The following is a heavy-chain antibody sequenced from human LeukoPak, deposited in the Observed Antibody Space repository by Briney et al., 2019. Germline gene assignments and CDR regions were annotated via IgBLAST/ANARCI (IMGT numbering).Heavy chain of an antibody. V-gene: IGHV3-7*01. CDR1: RFTFSDYW. Sequence: GGSLRLSCAASRFTFSDYWMSWVRQAPGKGLEWVAYIKRDGSDIYYVDSVKGRFIISRDNAKNSLYLQMNSLRAEDTAVYYCARDPVYRGSQPHGYFDYWGQGTLVTVSS. CDR2: IKRDGSDI. CDR3: ARDPVYRGSQPHGYFDY. D-gene: IGHD3-16*01. J-gene: IGHJ4*02.